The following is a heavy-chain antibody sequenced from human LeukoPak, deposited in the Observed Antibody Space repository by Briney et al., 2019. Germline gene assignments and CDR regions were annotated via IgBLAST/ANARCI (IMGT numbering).Heavy chain of an antibody. D-gene: IGHD2-2*01. CDR2: IYSGGST. V-gene: IGHV3-53*01. CDR1: GFTVSSNY. J-gene: IGHJ4*02. CDR3: ARVFCSSTSCHPPDY. Sequence: AGGSLRLSCAASGFTVSSNYMSWVRQAPGKGLEWVSVIYSGGSTYYADSVKGRFTISRDNSKNTLYLQMNSLSAEDTAVYYCARVFCSSTSCHPPDYWGQGTLVTVSS.